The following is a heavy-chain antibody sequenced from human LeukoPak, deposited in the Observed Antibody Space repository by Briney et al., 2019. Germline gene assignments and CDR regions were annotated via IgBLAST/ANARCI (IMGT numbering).Heavy chain of an antibody. J-gene: IGHJ2*01. V-gene: IGHV1-18*01. CDR1: GYTFTSYG. CDR3: ARAGYSSSWYLFDL. CDR2: ISAYNGNT. D-gene: IGHD6-13*01. Sequence: ASVKASCKASGYTFTSYGISWVRQAPGQGLEWMGWISAYNGNTNYAQKLQGRVTMTTDTSTSTAYMELRSLRSDDTAVYYCARAGYSSSWYLFDLWGRGTLVTVSS.